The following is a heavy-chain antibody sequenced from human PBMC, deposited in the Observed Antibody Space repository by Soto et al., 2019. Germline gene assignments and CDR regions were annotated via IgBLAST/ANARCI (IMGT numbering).Heavy chain of an antibody. D-gene: IGHD3-3*01. CDR2: IIPIFGTA. Sequence: QVQLVQSGAEVKKPGSSVKVSCKASGGTFSSYAISWVRQAPGQGLEWMGGIIPIFGTANYAQKFQGRVTFTADESTSTAYIVLRSRRSGVRVVYYCARVNDVLRFSYYYYGMDVWGQGTKVTVSS. CDR3: ARVNDVLRFSYYYYGMDV. CDR1: GGTFSSYA. V-gene: IGHV1-69*01. J-gene: IGHJ6*02.